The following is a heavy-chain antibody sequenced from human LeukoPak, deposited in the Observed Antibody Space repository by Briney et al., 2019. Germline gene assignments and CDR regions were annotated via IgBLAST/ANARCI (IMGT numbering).Heavy chain of an antibody. D-gene: IGHD3-22*01. V-gene: IGHV4-39*01. J-gene: IGHJ4*02. CDR3: ASHPLYYYDSSGYSNFDY. CDR2: IYYSGST. CDR1: GGSISSGSYY. Sequence: SETLSLTCTVSGGSISSGSYYWGWIRQPPGKGLEWIGSIYYSGSTYYNPSLKSRVTISVDTSKNQFSLKLSSVTAADTAVYYCASHPLYYYDSSGYSNFDYWGQGTLVTVSS.